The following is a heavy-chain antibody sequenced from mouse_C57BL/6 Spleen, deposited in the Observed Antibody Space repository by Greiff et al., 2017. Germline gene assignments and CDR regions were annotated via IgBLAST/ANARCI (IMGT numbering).Heavy chain of an antibody. CDR2: INPGSGGT. D-gene: IGHD3-3*01. V-gene: IGHV1-54*01. CDR1: GYAFTNYL. Sequence: QVQLQQSGAELVRPGTSVKVSCKASGYAFTNYLIEWVKQRPGQGLEWIGVINPGSGGTNYNETFKGKATLTADKSSSTAYMQLSSLTSEDSAVYFCAREGSNYAMDYWGQGTSVTVSS. J-gene: IGHJ4*01. CDR3: AREGSNYAMDY.